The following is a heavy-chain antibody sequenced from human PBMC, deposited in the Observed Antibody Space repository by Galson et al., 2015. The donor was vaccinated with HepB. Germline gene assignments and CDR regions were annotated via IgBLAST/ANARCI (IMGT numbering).Heavy chain of an antibody. J-gene: IGHJ3*02. Sequence: PALVKPTQTLTLTCTFSGFSLSTSGVGVGWIRQPPGKALEWLALIYWDDDKRYSPSLKSRLTITKDTSKNQVVLTMTNMDPVDTATYYCARASRGLLAATGSVWAFDIWGQGTMVTVSS. CDR2: IYWDDDK. CDR3: ARASRGLLAATGSVWAFDI. V-gene: IGHV2-5*02. D-gene: IGHD2-15*01. CDR1: GFSLSTSGVG.